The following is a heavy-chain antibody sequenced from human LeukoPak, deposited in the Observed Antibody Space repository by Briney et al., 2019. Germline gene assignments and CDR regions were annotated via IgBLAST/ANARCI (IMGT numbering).Heavy chain of an antibody. Sequence: GGSLRLSCTAAGFTMSGIHMNWVRQAPGKGLDWVSGLYAGGSTYYAGSVTGRFTISRDDSKNTMYLQMTSLKVDDTAIYYCVRGNGNVGGRLDPWGQGAWVTVSS. D-gene: IGHD1-1*01. J-gene: IGHJ5*02. CDR2: LYAGGST. V-gene: IGHV3-66*01. CDR3: VRGNGNVGGRLDP. CDR1: GFTMSGIH.